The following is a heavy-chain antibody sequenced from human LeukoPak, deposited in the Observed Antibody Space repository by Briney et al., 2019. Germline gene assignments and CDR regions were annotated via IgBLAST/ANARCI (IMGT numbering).Heavy chain of an antibody. V-gene: IGHV1-2*02. D-gene: IGHD3-9*01. Sequence: GASVKVSCKASGYTFTGYYMHWVRQAPGHGLEWMGWINPNSGGTNYAQKFQGRVTMTRDTSISTAYMHLSRLRSADTAVYYCARSPHILTGENFDYWGQGTLLTVSS. CDR3: ARSPHILTGENFDY. J-gene: IGHJ4*02. CDR2: INPNSGGT. CDR1: GYTFTGYY.